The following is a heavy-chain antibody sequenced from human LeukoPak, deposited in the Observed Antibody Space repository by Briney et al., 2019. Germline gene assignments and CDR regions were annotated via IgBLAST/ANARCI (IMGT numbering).Heavy chain of an antibody. CDR1: GFTFDDYA. CDR3: ARAITMIVVVITKVWLDP. J-gene: IGHJ5*02. CDR2: ISWNSGSI. Sequence: GGSLRLSCAASGFTFDDYAMHWVRQAPGKGLEWVSGISWNSGSIGYADSVKGRFTISRDNAKNSLYLQMNSLRAEDTALYYCARAITMIVVVITKVWLDPWGQGTLVTVSS. V-gene: IGHV3-9*01. D-gene: IGHD3-22*01.